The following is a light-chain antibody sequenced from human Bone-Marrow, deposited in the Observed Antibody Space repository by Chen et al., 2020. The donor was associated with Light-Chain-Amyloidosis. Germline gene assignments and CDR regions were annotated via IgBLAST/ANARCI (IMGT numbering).Light chain of an antibody. Sequence: SYVRTQPSSVSVATGQTATISSGGNNIGSTSVHWYQQTPGQAPLLVVYDDSDRPSGIPERLSGSNSRNTATLTISRVEAGDEADYYCQVWDRSSDRPVFGGGTKLTV. V-gene: IGLV3-21*02. CDR2: DDS. CDR1: NIGSTS. J-gene: IGLJ3*02. CDR3: QVWDRSSDRPV.